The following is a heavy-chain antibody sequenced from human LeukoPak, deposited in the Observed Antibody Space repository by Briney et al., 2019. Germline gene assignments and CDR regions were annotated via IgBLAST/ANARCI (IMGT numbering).Heavy chain of an antibody. CDR2: ISGSGGGT. D-gene: IGHD3-3*01. CDR1: GFTFSTYA. CDR3: AGGDYDFWSGPLFDY. J-gene: IGHJ4*02. V-gene: IGHV3-23*01. Sequence: GGSLRLSCAASGFTFSTYAMSWVRQAPGKGLEWVSGISGSGGGTNYADSVKGRFTISRDNSKNTLYLQMNSLRSEDTAVYYCAGGDYDFWSGPLFDYWGQGTLVTVSS.